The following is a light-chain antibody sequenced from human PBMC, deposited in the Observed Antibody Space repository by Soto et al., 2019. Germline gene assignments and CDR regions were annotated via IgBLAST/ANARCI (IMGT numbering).Light chain of an antibody. CDR2: RDSDGSH. V-gene: IGLV4-69*01. Sequence: QPVLTQSPSASASLGASVKLTCTLSSGHSSYAIAWHQQQPEKGPRYLMKRDSDGSHTKGDAIPDRFSGSSSGAERYLTISGLQSEDEADYYCQTWGTGIHVVFGGGTKVTVL. CDR1: SGHSSYA. CDR3: QTWGTGIHVV. J-gene: IGLJ2*01.